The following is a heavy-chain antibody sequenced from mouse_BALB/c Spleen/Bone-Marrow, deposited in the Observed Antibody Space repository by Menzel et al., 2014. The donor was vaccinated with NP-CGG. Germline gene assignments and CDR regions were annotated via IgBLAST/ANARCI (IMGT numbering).Heavy chain of an antibody. CDR2: ISSGGSYT. CDR3: TRDGKGNYDYAMDY. D-gene: IGHD2-1*01. V-gene: IGHV5-6-4*01. CDR1: GFTFSSYT. Sequence: EVQRVESGGGLVKPGGSLKLSCAASGFTFSSYTMSRVRPTPEKRLEWVATISSGGSYTYYPDSVKGRFTISRDNAKNTLYLQMSSLKSEDTAMYYCTRDGKGNYDYAMDYWGQGTSVTVSS. J-gene: IGHJ4*01.